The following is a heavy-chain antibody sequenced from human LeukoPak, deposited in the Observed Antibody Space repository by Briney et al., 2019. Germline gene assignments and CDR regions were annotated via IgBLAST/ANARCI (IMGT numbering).Heavy chain of an antibody. V-gene: IGHV3-7*01. CDR2: TSPDGNEK. D-gene: IGHD4-23*01. CDR1: GLTFNTYW. Sequence: GGSLRLSCAAYGLTFNTYWMNWVRQAPGKGLEWVANTSPDGNEKYYADFVKGRFSIFRDDANSILYLQMNSLRGEDTAVYYCLPGKGYWGQGTLVTVSS. J-gene: IGHJ4*02. CDR3: LPGKGY.